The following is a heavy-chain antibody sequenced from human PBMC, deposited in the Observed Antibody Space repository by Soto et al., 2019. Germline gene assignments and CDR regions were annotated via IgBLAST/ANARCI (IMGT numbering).Heavy chain of an antibody. CDR2: ILYSGNT. Sequence: PSETLSLTXNVSGGSIGGYYWNWIRQSPGRGLEWIGSILYSGNTNYNPSLSSRVTISVDPSKNQFSLKVHSVNAADTAIYYCAKSRGITGTTFNWFDSWGQGTQVTVSS. J-gene: IGHJ5*01. CDR1: GGSIGGYY. V-gene: IGHV4-59*01. CDR3: AKSRGITGTTFNWFDS. D-gene: IGHD1-20*01.